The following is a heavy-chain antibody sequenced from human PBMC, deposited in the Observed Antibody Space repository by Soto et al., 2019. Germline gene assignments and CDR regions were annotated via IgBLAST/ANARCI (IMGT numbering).Heavy chain of an antibody. V-gene: IGHV4-30-2*01. Sequence: SETLSLTCSVSGGSITSGRSSWNWIRQPPGQGLEWIAYIYHSGSTYYNPSLKSRVTISVDRSKNQFSLKLNSVTAADTAVYYCARRGIAGNWSDPWGQGTLVTVSS. J-gene: IGHJ5*02. D-gene: IGHD6-13*01. CDR1: GGSITSGRSS. CDR2: IYHSGST. CDR3: ARRGIAGNWSDP.